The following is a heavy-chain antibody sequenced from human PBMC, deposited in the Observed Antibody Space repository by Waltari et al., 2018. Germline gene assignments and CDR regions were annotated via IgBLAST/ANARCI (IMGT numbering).Heavy chain of an antibody. D-gene: IGHD6-13*01. CDR1: GGSISSSSYY. J-gene: IGHJ5*02. CDR3: ARHLGAAPGTVLRSLLGDWFNP. V-gene: IGHV4-39*01. CDR2: FFYSGGP. Sequence: QLQLQESGPGLVKPSETLSLTCTVSGGSISSSSYYWGWIRQPPGKGLQWIGSFFYSGGPSSPPALHRRLTISVAPSKIQFSLKLSSVAAADSALCCCARHLGAAPGTVLRSLLGDWFNPWGQGPLVTVSS.